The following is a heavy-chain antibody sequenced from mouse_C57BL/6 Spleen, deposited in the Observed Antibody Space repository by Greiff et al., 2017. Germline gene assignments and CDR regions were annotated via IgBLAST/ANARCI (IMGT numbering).Heavy chain of an antibody. J-gene: IGHJ1*03. V-gene: IGHV5-6*01. CDR3: ARQAYYGNYRYFDV. Sequence: EVQLVESGGDLVKPGGSLKLSCAASGFTFSSYGMSWVRQTPDKRLEWVATISSGGSYTYYPDSVKGRFTISRANAKNTLYLQMSSLKSEDTAMYYCARQAYYGNYRYFDVWGTGTTVTVSS. D-gene: IGHD2-10*01. CDR2: ISSGGSYT. CDR1: GFTFSSYG.